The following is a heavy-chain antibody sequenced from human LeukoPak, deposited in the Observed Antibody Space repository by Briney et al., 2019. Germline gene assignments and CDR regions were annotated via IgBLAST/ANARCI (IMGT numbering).Heavy chain of an antibody. CDR3: AKKVGLTTSNFDY. V-gene: IGHV3-23*01. CDR1: GFTFSNSA. D-gene: IGHD1-26*01. CDR2: ISGSGGST. Sequence: PGGSLRLSCAASGFTFSNSAMTWVRQAPGKGLEWVSCISGSGGSTYYADSVKGRFTISRDNSKNTLYLQMNSLRAEDTAVYYCAKKVGLTTSNFDYWGQGTLVTVSS. J-gene: IGHJ4*02.